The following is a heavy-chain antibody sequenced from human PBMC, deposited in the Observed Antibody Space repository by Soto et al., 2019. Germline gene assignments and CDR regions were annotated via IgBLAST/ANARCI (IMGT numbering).Heavy chain of an antibody. CDR2: ISGSGGST. CDR3: AKGHEYDFWSGYPKEGVDY. Sequence: GGSLRLSCAASGFTFSSYAMSWVRQAPGKGLEWVSAISGSGGSTYYGDSVKGRFTISRDNSKNTLYLQMNSLRAEDTAVYYCAKGHEYDFWSGYPKEGVDYWGQGTLVTVSS. CDR1: GFTFSSYA. J-gene: IGHJ4*02. V-gene: IGHV3-23*01. D-gene: IGHD3-3*01.